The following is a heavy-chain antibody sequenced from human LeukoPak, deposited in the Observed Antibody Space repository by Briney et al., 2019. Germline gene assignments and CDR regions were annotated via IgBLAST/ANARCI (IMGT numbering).Heavy chain of an antibody. CDR1: GFTFSDLY. CDR3: VRDYYESSGSTYYFDY. CDR2: TRNKPNSYTT. Sequence: GGSLRLSCAASGFTFSDLYMDWVRQAPGKGLEWVGRTRNKPNSYTTEYAASVKGRFTISRDDSKNSLYLQMNSLITEDTAVYYCVRDYYESSGSTYYFDYWGQGTLVTVSS. V-gene: IGHV3-72*01. D-gene: IGHD3-22*01. J-gene: IGHJ4*02.